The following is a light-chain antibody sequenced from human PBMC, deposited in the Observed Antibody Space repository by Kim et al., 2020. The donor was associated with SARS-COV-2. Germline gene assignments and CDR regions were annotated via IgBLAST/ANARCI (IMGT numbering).Light chain of an antibody. CDR2: AYN. CDR3: QSYDSNLRGWV. V-gene: IGLV1-40*01. J-gene: IGLJ3*02. Sequence: QSVLRQPPTVSGAPGERVIISCTGSSSNTGAGYDVHWYQQLPGTAPRLVIFAYNYRPSGVPDRFSGFKSGTSASLAITGLQAEDEADYYCQSYDSNLRGWVFGGGTQLTVL. CDR1: SSNTGAGYD.